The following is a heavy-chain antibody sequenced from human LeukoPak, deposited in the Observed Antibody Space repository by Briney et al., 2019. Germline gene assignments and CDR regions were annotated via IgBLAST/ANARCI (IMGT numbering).Heavy chain of an antibody. Sequence: GGSLRLSCAASGFTFNSYAMSGVRQAPEKGLEWVATISGSGGGTYYADSVKGRFTISRDDSKNTLYLQMNSLRAEDTAVYYCTTDLGWYRNNYVDDWGQGTLVTVSS. CDR2: ISGSGGGT. CDR1: GFTFNSYA. D-gene: IGHD6-19*01. V-gene: IGHV3-23*01. CDR3: TTDLGWYRNNYVDD. J-gene: IGHJ4*02.